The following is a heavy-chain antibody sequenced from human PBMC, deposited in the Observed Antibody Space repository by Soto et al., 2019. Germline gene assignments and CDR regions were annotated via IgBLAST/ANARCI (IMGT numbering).Heavy chain of an antibody. CDR1: GFTFSDYY. J-gene: IGHJ4*02. CDR3: ARDPSVDGLHLGELSRYFDY. V-gene: IGHV3-11*01. D-gene: IGHD3-16*02. CDR2: ISSSGSTI. Sequence: GGSLRLSCAASGFTFSDYYMSWIRQAPGKGLEWVSYISSSGSTIYYADSVKGRFTISRDNAKNSLYLQMNSLRAEDTAVYYCARDPSVDGLHLGELSRYFDYWGQGTLVTVSS.